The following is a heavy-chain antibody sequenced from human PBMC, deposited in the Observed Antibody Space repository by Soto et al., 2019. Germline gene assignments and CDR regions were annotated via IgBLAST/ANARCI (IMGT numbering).Heavy chain of an antibody. CDR1: GYTFTSYG. CDR3: ARYDYVWGSYRYTAFDY. D-gene: IGHD3-16*02. J-gene: IGHJ4*02. V-gene: IGHV1-18*04. Sequence: QVQLVQSGAEVKKPGASVKVSCKASGYTFTSYGISWVRQAPGQGPEWMGWISAYNGNTNYAQKLQGRVTMTTDTSTSTAYMELRSLRSDDTAVYYCARYDYVWGSYRYTAFDYWGQGTLVTVSS. CDR2: ISAYNGNT.